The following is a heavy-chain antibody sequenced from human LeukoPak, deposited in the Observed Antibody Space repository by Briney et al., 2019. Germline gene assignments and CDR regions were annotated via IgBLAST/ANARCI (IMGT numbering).Heavy chain of an antibody. Sequence: PGGSLRLSCAASGFTFTSYGMSWVRHAPGKGLEWVSTISGSGGSRHYADFVKGRFTISRDNFKNTVSLQMNSLRAEDTAVYYCAKDLPDYGDYEVGYWGQGTLVTVSS. V-gene: IGHV3-23*01. CDR3: AKDLPDYGDYEVGY. J-gene: IGHJ4*02. CDR2: ISGSGGSR. D-gene: IGHD4-17*01. CDR1: GFTFTSYG.